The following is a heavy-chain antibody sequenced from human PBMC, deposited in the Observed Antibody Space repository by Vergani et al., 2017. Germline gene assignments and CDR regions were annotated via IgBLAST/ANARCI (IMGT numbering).Heavy chain of an antibody. J-gene: IGHJ6*02. CDR1: GYTFTSYY. CDR2: INPSGGST. D-gene: IGHD2-2*01. Sequence: QVQLVQSGAEVKKPGASVKVSCKASGYTFTSYYMHWVRQAPGQGLEWMGIINPSGGSTSYAQKFQGRVTMTRDTSTSTVYMELSSLRSEDTAVYYCARGDIVVVPATDAYYYYGMDVWGQGTTVTVSS. V-gene: IGHV1-46*01. CDR3: ARGDIVVVPATDAYYYYGMDV.